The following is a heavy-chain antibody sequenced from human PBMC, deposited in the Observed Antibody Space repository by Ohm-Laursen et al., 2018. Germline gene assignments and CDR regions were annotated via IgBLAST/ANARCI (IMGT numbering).Heavy chain of an antibody. V-gene: IGHV4-59*08. D-gene: IGHD2-2*01. CDR2: IYKSGST. CDR1: GGSISSYY. Sequence: GTLSLTCSVSGGSISSYYWSWTRQSPGKGLEWIGYIYKSGSTNYSPSLKSRVTISVDTSKNQFFLKLSSVTAADTAVYYCARAMHNEYYGMDVWGRGTTVTVSS. J-gene: IGHJ6*02. CDR3: ARAMHNEYYGMDV.